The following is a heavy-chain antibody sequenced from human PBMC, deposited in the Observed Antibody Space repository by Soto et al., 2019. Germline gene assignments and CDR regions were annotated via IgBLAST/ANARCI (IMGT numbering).Heavy chain of an antibody. Sequence: KPSETLSLTCTVSGGSISSYYWSWIRQPPGKGLEWIGYIYYSGSTNYNPSLKSRVTISVDTSKNQFSLKLSSVTAADTAVYYCARVAGDYDFWSGYFPYYFDYWGQGTLVTVSS. D-gene: IGHD3-3*01. CDR3: ARVAGDYDFWSGYFPYYFDY. CDR1: GGSISSYY. CDR2: IYYSGST. J-gene: IGHJ4*02. V-gene: IGHV4-59*01.